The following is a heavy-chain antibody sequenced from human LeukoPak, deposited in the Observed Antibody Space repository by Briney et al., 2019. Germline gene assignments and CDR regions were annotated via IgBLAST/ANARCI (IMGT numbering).Heavy chain of an antibody. CDR3: ARVHRKQLVRGNWFDP. D-gene: IGHD6-13*01. CDR2: MNPNSGNT. V-gene: IGHV1-8*01. J-gene: IGHJ5*02. Sequence: GASVKVSCEASGYTFTSYDINWVRQATGQGLEWMGWMNPNSGNTGYAQKFQGRVTMTRNTSISTAYMELSSLRSEDTAVYYCARVHRKQLVRGNWFDPWGQGTLVTVSS. CDR1: GYTFTSYD.